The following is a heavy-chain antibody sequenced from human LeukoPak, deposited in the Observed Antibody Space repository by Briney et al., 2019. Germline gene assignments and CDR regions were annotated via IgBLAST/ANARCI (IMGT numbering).Heavy chain of an antibody. V-gene: IGHV3-23*01. Sequence: GGSLRLSCAASGFTFSSYAMGWVRQAPGKGLEWVSAISGSGGSTYYADSVKGRFTISRDNSKNTLYLQMNSLRAEDTAVYYCAKAYKLLYYYYYYMDVWGKGTTVTVSS. CDR2: ISGSGGST. CDR3: AKAYKLLYYYYYYMDV. J-gene: IGHJ6*03. D-gene: IGHD1-1*01. CDR1: GFTFSSYA.